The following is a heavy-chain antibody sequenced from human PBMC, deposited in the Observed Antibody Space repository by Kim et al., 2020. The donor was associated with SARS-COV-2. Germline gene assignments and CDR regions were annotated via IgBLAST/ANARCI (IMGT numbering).Heavy chain of an antibody. V-gene: IGHV3-66*01. CDR3: ARYSLSSSGYYYDY. D-gene: IGHD3-22*01. J-gene: IGHJ4*02. Sequence: ADSVKGRFTISRDNSKNTLYLQMNSLRAEDTAVYYCARYSLSSSGYYYDYWGQGTLVTVSS.